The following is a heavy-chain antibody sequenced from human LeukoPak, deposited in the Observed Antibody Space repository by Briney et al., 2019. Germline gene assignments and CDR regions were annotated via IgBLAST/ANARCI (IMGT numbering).Heavy chain of an antibody. Sequence: PSETLSLTCAVYGGSFSGYYWSWIRQPPGKGLEWIGEINHSGSTNYNPSLKSRVTISVDTSKNQFSLKLSSVTAADTAVYYCARVTVIRNYYYYYGMDVWGQGTTVTVSS. V-gene: IGHV4-34*01. CDR3: ARVTVIRNYYYYYGMDV. CDR2: INHSGST. J-gene: IGHJ6*02. CDR1: GGSFSGYY. D-gene: IGHD4-17*01.